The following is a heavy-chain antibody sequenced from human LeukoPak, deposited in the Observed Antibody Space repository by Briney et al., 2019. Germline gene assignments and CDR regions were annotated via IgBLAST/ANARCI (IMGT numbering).Heavy chain of an antibody. CDR3: ARDLRYSYGHWRPGALGY. V-gene: IGHV1-18*01. CDR1: GYTFTSYG. J-gene: IGHJ4*02. CDR2: ISAYNGNT. D-gene: IGHD5-18*01. Sequence: ASVKVSCKASGYTFTSYGISWVRQAPGQGLEWMGWISAYNGNTNYARKLQGRVTMTTDTSTSTAYMELRSLRSDDTAVYYCARDLRYSYGHWRPGALGYWGQGTLVTVSS.